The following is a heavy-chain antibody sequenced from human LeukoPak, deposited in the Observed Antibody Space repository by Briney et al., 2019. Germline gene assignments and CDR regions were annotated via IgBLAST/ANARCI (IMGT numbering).Heavy chain of an antibody. CDR1: GFTFSSYD. CDR3: ARGSRYDFWSGYFFFDY. Sequence: GGSLRLSCAASGFTFSSYDMHWVRQATGKGLEWVSAIGTAGDTYYPGSVKGRFTISTENAKNSLYLQMNSLRAGDTAVYYCARGSRYDFWSGYFFFDYWGQGTLVTVSS. V-gene: IGHV3-13*01. D-gene: IGHD3-3*01. CDR2: IGTAGDT. J-gene: IGHJ4*02.